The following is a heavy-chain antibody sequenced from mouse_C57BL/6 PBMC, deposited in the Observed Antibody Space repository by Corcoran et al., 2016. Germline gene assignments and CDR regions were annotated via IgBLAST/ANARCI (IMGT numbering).Heavy chain of an antibody. J-gene: IGHJ1*03. CDR2: IYPRSGNT. V-gene: IGHV1-81*01. Sequence: QVQLQQSGAELARPGASVKLSCKASGYTFTSYGISWVKQRTGQGLEWIGEIYPRSGNTYYNEKFKGKATLTADKSSSTAYMELRSLTSEDSAVYFCARLDDYYGSSDDWYFDVWGTGTTVTVSS. D-gene: IGHD1-1*01. CDR3: ARLDDYYGSSDDWYFDV. CDR1: GYTFTSYG.